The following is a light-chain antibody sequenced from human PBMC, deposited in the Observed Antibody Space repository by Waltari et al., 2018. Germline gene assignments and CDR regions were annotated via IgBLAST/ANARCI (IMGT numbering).Light chain of an antibody. CDR3: QSYDSSLSGGV. CDR1: SPTHGAGYH. CDR2: GNS. V-gene: IGLV1-40*01. J-gene: IGLJ2*01. Sequence: QSVLTQPPSVSGAPGQSVTISCPGRSPTHGAGYHVHWYQQLPGTAPKLLIYGNSNRPSGVPDRFSGSKSGTSASLAITGLQAEDEADYYCQSYDSSLSGGVFGGGTKLTVL.